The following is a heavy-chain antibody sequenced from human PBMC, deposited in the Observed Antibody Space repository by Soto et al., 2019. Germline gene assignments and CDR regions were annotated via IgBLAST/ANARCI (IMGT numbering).Heavy chain of an antibody. CDR1: GGSFSGYY. J-gene: IGHJ6*02. D-gene: IGHD3-10*01. Sequence: SETLSLTCAVYGGSFSGYYWSWIRQPPGKGLEWIGEINHSGSTNYNPSLKSRVTISVDTSKNQFSLKLSSVTAADTAVYYCARGGPYYGSGSYYKRRYYYGMDVWGQGTTVTVYS. V-gene: IGHV4-34*01. CDR2: INHSGST. CDR3: ARGGPYYGSGSYYKRRYYYGMDV.